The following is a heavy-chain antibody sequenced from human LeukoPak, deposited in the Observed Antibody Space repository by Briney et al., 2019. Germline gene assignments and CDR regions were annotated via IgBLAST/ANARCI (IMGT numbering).Heavy chain of an antibody. CDR3: ARAPLADRYSSGWVP. CDR2: IIPILGIA. J-gene: IGHJ5*02. V-gene: IGHV1-69*04. Sequence: GASVKVSCKASGGTFSSYAISWVRQAPGQGLEWMGRIIPILGIANYAQKFQGRVTITADKSTSTAYMELSSLRSEDTAVYYCARAPLADRYSSGWVPWGQGTLVTVSS. CDR1: GGTFSSYA. D-gene: IGHD6-19*01.